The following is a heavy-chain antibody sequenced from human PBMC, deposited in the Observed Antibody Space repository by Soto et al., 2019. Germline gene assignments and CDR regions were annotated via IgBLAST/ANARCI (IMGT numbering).Heavy chain of an antibody. D-gene: IGHD3-10*01. CDR3: ARGARPVLEVADSPGGSIWLGA. Sequence: QVLLQQWGAGLVKPSETLSLICAVSGGSLNGYYWHWIRQSPGKGLEWIGETNHKGRTNYNPSLKSRVSVAVDKSTTEVSLNVTSVSAAATAMSYCARGARPVLEVADSPGGSIWLGAWGQGSQVAVSA. CDR2: TNHKGRT. V-gene: IGHV4-34*01. CDR1: GGSLNGYY. J-gene: IGHJ5*02.